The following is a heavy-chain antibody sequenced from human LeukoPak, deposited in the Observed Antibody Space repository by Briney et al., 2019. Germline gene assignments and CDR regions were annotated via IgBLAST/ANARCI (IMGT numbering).Heavy chain of an antibody. Sequence: GGSLRLSCAASGFTLSTYSMNWVRQAPGKGLEWVLSISGSSNYMYYADSVKGRFTVSRDNAKNSLYLQMNSLRAEDTAVYYCAYGSGGSPYWGQGTLVTVSS. CDR1: GFTLSTYS. CDR3: AYGSGGSPY. CDR2: ISGSSNYM. J-gene: IGHJ4*02. V-gene: IGHV3-21*01. D-gene: IGHD3-10*01.